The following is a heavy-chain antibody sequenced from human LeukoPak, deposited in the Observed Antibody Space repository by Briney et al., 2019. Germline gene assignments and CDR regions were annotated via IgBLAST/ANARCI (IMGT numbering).Heavy chain of an antibody. CDR3: VRDIRGCSSTSCYGGLFDY. CDR2: IIPLLDIS. V-gene: IGHV1-69*04. D-gene: IGHD2-2*01. J-gene: IGHJ4*02. Sequence: ASVKVSCKASGRSFSNYAISWVRQAPGQGLEWMGRIIPLLDISDYAQKFQGRVTITADKSTSIAHMELSSLRSEDTAVSYCVRDIRGCSSTSCYGGLFDYWGQGTLVTVSS. CDR1: GRSFSNYA.